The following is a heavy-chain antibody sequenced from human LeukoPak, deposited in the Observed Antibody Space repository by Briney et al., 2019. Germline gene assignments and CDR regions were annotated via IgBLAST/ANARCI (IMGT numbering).Heavy chain of an antibody. Sequence: ASVKVSCKASGYTFTSYGISWVRQAPGQGLEWMGWINPNSGGTNYAQKFQGRVTMTRNASISTAYMELSSLRSEDTAVYYCARGLTMVRGVTTGYWGQGTLVTVSS. V-gene: IGHV1-8*02. CDR1: GYTFTSYG. D-gene: IGHD3-10*01. CDR2: INPNSGGT. J-gene: IGHJ4*02. CDR3: ARGLTMVRGVTTGY.